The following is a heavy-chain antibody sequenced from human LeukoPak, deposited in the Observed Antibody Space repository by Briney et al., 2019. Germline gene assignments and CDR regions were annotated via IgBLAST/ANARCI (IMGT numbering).Heavy chain of an antibody. CDR1: GGTFSSYA. CDR3: VRVRVEVRGAFDY. CDR2: IIPILGIA. J-gene: IGHJ4*02. D-gene: IGHD3-10*01. Sequence: GASVKVSCKASGGTFSSYAISWVRQAPGQGLEWMGRIIPILGIANYAQKFQGRVTITADKSTSTAYMELSSLRSEDTAVYYCVRVRVEVRGAFDYWGQGTLVTVSS. V-gene: IGHV1-69*04.